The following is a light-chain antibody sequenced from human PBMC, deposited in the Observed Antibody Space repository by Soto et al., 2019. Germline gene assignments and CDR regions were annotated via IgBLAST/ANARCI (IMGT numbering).Light chain of an antibody. V-gene: IGLV2-14*03. CDR1: SSDMWGNNY. J-gene: IGLJ1*01. CDR2: DVS. Sequence: QSVLTQPASVSGSPGQSITISCTGASSDMWGNNYVSWYQHYSGKAPKLMICDVSNRPSGVSDRFSGSKSGNTASLTISGLQAEDEADYYCSAFTGTTYVFGTGTKLTVL. CDR3: SAFTGTTYV.